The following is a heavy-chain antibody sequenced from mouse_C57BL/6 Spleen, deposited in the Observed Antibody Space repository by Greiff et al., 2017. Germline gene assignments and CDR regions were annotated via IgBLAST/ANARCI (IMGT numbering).Heavy chain of an antibody. J-gene: IGHJ2*01. CDR3: ARGNYSNYCYHFDY. D-gene: IGHD2-5*01. CDR1: GFTFSSYA. Sequence: EVQLMESGGGLVKPGGSLKLSCAASGFTFSSYAMSWVRQTPEKRLEWVATISDGGSYTYYPDNVKGRFTISRDNAKNNLYLQRSHMKSEDTAIYYCARGNYSNYCYHFDYWGQGTTLTVSS. V-gene: IGHV5-4*01. CDR2: ISDGGSYT.